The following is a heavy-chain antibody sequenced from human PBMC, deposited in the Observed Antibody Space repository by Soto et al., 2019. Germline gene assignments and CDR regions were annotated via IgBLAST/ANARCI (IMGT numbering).Heavy chain of an antibody. CDR3: ARVVPGAEAWFGP. CDR2: ISLYSDGT. J-gene: IGHJ5*02. V-gene: IGHV1-18*01. CDR1: GYTFSNYG. D-gene: IGHD2-2*01. Sequence: GASVKVSCKTSGYTFSNYGITWVRQAPGQPLEWLGWISLYSDGTNYAQRFQGRVSMTTDTSTTTAYMELRSLRSDDTAVYYCARVVPGAEAWFGPWGQGTLVTVSS.